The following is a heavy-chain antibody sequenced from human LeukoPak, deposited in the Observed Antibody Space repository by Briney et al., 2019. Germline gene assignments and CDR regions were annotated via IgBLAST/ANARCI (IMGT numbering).Heavy chain of an antibody. CDR3: ATLDYGGHY. CDR1: GGSISRYY. V-gene: IGHV4-4*07. J-gene: IGHJ4*02. Sequence: SETLSLTCTVSGGSISRYYWCWIRQPAGKGLEWIGSVYTSGSTNYSPSLKSRVTISLDKSKNQFSLKLSSVTAADTAVYFCATLDYGGHYWGQGTLVTVSS. D-gene: IGHD4-17*01. CDR2: VYTSGST.